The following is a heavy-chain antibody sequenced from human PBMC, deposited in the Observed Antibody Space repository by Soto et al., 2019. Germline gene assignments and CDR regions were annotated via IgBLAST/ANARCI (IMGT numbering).Heavy chain of an antibody. J-gene: IGHJ5*02. Sequence: EVQLVESGGGLVQPGGSLRLSCAASGFTFSGYEMNWVRQAPGEGLEWVSYISISGSTIYYADSVKGRFTISRDNAKNSLYLQMNSLRVEDTAIYYCAREFRGGWFDPWGQGTLVTVSS. CDR2: ISISGSTI. CDR3: AREFRGGWFDP. CDR1: GFTFSGYE. V-gene: IGHV3-48*03.